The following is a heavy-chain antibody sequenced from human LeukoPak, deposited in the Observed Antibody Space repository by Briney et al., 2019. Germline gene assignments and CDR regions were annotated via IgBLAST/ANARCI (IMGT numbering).Heavy chain of an antibody. J-gene: IGHJ4*02. CDR1: GFTFSSYW. CDR2: IKQDGSEK. V-gene: IGHV3-7*01. D-gene: IGHD5-18*01. Sequence: GGSLRLSCAASGFTFSSYWMSWVRQAPGKGLEWAANIKQDGSEKYYVDSVKGRFTISRDNAKNSLYLQMNSLRAEDTAVYYCARSPNERIQLWFGDYFDYWGQGTLATVSS. CDR3: ARSPNERIQLWFGDYFDY.